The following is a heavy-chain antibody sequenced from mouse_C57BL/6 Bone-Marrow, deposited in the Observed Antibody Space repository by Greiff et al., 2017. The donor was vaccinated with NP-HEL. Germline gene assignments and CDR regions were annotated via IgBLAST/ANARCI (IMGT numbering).Heavy chain of an antibody. J-gene: IGHJ4*01. CDR2: INYDGSST. CDR1: GFTFSDYY. Sequence: EVKVVESEGGLVQPGSSMKLSCTASGFTFSDYYMAWVRQVPEKGLEWVANINYDGSSTYYLDSLKSRFIISRDNAKNILYLQMSSLKSEDTATYYCAREDYYGDAMDYWGQGTSVTVSS. V-gene: IGHV5-16*01. CDR3: AREDYYGDAMDY. D-gene: IGHD2-1*01.